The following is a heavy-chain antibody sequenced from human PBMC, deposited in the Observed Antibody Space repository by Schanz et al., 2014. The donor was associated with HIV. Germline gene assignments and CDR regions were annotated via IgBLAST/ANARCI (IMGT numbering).Heavy chain of an antibody. V-gene: IGHV3-30*18. J-gene: IGHJ6*02. CDR3: AKDRNYYDDRYLGKGNYYYYYGMDV. CDR2: TSYDGTKK. CDR1: GFNFNSYG. Sequence: QEQLVASGGGVVQPGRSLRLSCVASGFNFNSYGMHWVRQAPGKGLEWVAVTSYDGTKKHYADSAKGRFTISRDNSKNSLSLLIKSLRAEDAAVYYCAKDRNYYDDRYLGKGNYYYYYGMDVWGQGTTVTVSS. D-gene: IGHD3-16*01.